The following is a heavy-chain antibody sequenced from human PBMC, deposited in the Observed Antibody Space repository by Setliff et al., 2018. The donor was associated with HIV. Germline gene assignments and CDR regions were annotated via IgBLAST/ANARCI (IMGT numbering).Heavy chain of an antibody. J-gene: IGHJ4*02. CDR1: GASITSHY. CDR3: AKGAGFYGDYTFDH. Sequence: LSLTCTVSGASITSHYWSWIRQSPGRELEWIGYIYSTGSTNYNPSLQSRVSISMDASKNNFSLKVTSVTSADTAVYYCAKGAGFYGDYTFDHWGQGRQVT. CDR2: IYSTGST. V-gene: IGHV4-59*11. D-gene: IGHD4-17*01.